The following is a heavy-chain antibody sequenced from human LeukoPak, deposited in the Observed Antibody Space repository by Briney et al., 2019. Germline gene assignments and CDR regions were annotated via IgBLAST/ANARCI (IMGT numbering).Heavy chain of an antibody. Sequence: GGSLRLSCAASGFTFNTYTMNWVRQAPGKGLEWVTSISSSGFYIYYADSVKGRFTISRDNAKNSLYLQINSLRAEDTAVYYCARDREGDYIWGSYRPDWFDPWGQGTLVTVSS. CDR2: ISSSGFYI. CDR1: GFTFNTYT. CDR3: ARDREGDYIWGSYRPDWFDP. J-gene: IGHJ5*02. D-gene: IGHD3-16*02. V-gene: IGHV3-21*01.